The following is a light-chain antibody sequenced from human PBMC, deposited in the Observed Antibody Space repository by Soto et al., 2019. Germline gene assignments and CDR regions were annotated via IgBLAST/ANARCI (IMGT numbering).Light chain of an antibody. V-gene: IGKV3-15*01. CDR1: QRISRN. CDR3: QQYNNWPPWT. Sequence: EIVMTQSPATLSVSPGARAPLSCRASQRISRNLAWYQQKPGQAPRLLIYDASTRATAIPARFSGSGSETEFTLTISSLQSEDSAVYYCQQYNNWPPWTFGQGTKVDIK. J-gene: IGKJ1*01. CDR2: DAS.